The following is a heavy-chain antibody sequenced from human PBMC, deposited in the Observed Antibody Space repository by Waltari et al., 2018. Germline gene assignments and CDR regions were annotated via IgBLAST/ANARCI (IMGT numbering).Heavy chain of an antibody. V-gene: IGHV4-39*01. J-gene: IGHJ3*01. CDR2: SSYNGAT. D-gene: IGHD1-1*01. CDR3: ATYVEASVGTAAFDV. Sequence: GWIRQPPGRGVEWIGTSSYNGATYSSPSLKSRVTMSSDTSKNHLSLRLGSVTAADTSVYYCATYVEASVGTAAFDVGGQGTMVTVSS.